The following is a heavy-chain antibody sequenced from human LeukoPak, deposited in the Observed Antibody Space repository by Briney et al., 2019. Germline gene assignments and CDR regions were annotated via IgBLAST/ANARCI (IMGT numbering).Heavy chain of an antibody. CDR3: ARDPNGDYVGAFDF. CDR2: ISSAGA. J-gene: IGHJ3*01. V-gene: IGHV3-23*01. Sequence: GGSLRLSCVGSGFIFSNYALIWVRQAPGKGWEGVSAISSAGAYYADSVRGRFIMSRDNSKNTLYLQMNSLRDEDTAIYYCARDPNGDYVGAFDFWGQGTMVTVSS. D-gene: IGHD4-17*01. CDR1: GFIFSNYA.